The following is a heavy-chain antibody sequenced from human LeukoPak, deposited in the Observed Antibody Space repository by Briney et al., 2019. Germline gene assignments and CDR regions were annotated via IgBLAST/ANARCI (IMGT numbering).Heavy chain of an antibody. J-gene: IGHJ3*02. D-gene: IGHD3-10*01. CDR1: GGSISSYY. CDR3: ARYPHYYGSGSITDDAFDI. CDR2: IHYSGST. V-gene: IGHV4-59*08. Sequence: SETLSLTCTVSGGSISSYYWSWIRQPPGKGLEWIGYIHYSGSTNYNPSLKSRVTISVDTSKNQFSLKLSSVTAADTAVYYCARYPHYYGSGSITDDAFDIWGQGTMVTVSS.